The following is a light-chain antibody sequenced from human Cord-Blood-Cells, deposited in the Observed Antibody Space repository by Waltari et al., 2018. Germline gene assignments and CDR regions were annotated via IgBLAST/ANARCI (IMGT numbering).Light chain of an antibody. J-gene: IGKJ4*01. CDR1: QDLSNY. V-gene: IGKV1-33*01. Sequence: DLQMTQSQSSLSASVGDRVTITCQASQDLSNYLNWYQQKPGKAPKLLIYDASNLETGVPSRFSGSGSGTDFTFTISSLQPEDIATYYCQQYDNLPLTFGGRTKVEIK. CDR3: QQYDNLPLT. CDR2: DAS.